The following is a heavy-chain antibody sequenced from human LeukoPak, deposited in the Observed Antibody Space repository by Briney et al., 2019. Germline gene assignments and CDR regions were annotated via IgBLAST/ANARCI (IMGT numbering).Heavy chain of an antibody. Sequence: PSETLSLTCTVSGGSISSGGYYWSWIRQHPGKGLEWIGYIYDSESTYYNPSLKSRVTISVDTSKNQFSLRLSSVTAADTAVYYCARDSGYCSGGSCYSDYWGQGTLVTVSS. CDR2: IYDSEST. D-gene: IGHD2-15*01. CDR1: GGSISSGGYY. V-gene: IGHV4-31*03. J-gene: IGHJ4*02. CDR3: ARDSGYCSGGSCYSDY.